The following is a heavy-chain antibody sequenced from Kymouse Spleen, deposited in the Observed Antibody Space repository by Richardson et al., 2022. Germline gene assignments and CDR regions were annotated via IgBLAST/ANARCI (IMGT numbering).Heavy chain of an antibody. V-gene: IGHV3-15*01. CDR3: TTAPSWNYDNWFDP. CDR1: GFTFSNAW. CDR2: IKSKTDGGTT. J-gene: IGHJ5*02. D-gene: IGHD1-7*01. Sequence: EVQLVESGGGLVKPGGSLRLSCAASGFTFSNAWMSWVRQAPGKGLEWVGRIKSKTDGGTTDYAAPVKGRFTISRDDSKNTLYLQMNSLKTEDTAVYYCTTAPSWNYDNWFDPWGQGTLVTVSS.